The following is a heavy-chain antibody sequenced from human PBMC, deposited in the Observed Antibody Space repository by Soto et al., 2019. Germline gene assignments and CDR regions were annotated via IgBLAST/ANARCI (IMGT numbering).Heavy chain of an antibody. CDR2: IYFTGAT. CDR1: GGSITGYY. Sequence: PSETLSLTCPVSGGSITGYYLNWIRQPPGKGLEWIGCIYFTGATNYNPSLKSRVTMSVDTSKNQFSLKLTSVTAADTAVYYCARERTPRTGFDYWGQGALVTVSS. D-gene: IGHD1-1*01. V-gene: IGHV4-59*01. CDR3: ARERTPRTGFDY. J-gene: IGHJ4*02.